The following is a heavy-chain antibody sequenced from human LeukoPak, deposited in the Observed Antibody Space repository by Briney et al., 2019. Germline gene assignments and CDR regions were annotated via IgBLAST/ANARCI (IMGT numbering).Heavy chain of an antibody. V-gene: IGHV3-74*01. J-gene: IGHJ4*02. CDR3: ARDLSSSGWSFDY. CDR2: INSDGRRT. D-gene: IGHD6-19*01. CDR1: GFTFSNYW. Sequence: PGGSLRLSCAASGFTFSNYWMHWVRQAPGKGLVWVSRINSDGRRTNYADSVKGRFTISRDNAKNTLFLQMNSLRAENAAVYYCARDLSSSGWSFDYWGQGTLVTVSS.